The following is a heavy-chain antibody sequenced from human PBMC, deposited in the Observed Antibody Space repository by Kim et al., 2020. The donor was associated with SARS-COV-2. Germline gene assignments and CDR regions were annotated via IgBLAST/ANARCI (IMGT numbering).Heavy chain of an antibody. J-gene: IGHJ2*01. D-gene: IGHD3-22*01. Sequence: GGSLRLSCAASGFTVSSNYMSWVRQAPGKGLEWVSVIYSGGSTYYADSVKGRFTISRDNSKNTLYLQMNSLRAEDTAVYYCAREDSSGYLYWYFDLWGRGTLVTVSS. CDR3: AREDSSGYLYWYFDL. CDR1: GFTVSSNY. V-gene: IGHV3-53*01. CDR2: IYSGGST.